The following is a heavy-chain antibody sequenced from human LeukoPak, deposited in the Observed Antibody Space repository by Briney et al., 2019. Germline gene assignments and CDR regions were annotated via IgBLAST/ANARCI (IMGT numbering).Heavy chain of an antibody. V-gene: IGHV1-2*02. CDR2: INPNSGGT. D-gene: IGHD5-12*01. J-gene: IGHJ4*02. CDR1: GYTFTGNY. Sequence: ASVKVSCKASGYTFTGNYMHWVRQAPGQGLEWMGWINPNSGGTNYAQKFQGRVTMTRDTSISTAYMEMSRLRSDDTAVYYCTRSRGYSGYDLVLDYWGQGTLVTVSS. CDR3: TRSRGYSGYDLVLDY.